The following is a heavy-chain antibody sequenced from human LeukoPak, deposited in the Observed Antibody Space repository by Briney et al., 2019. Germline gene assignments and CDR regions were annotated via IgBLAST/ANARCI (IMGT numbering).Heavy chain of an antibody. V-gene: IGHV3-21*01. CDR1: GFSFSSYT. CDR3: ARDQDYYDSSGYLSDAFDI. CDR2: IRSSSSYI. D-gene: IGHD3-22*01. J-gene: IGHJ3*02. Sequence: PGGSLRLSCAASGFSFSSYTMNWVRQAPGKGLEWVSSIRSSSSYIYYADSLKGRFTISRDNAKNSLYLQMNSLRAEDTAVYYCARDQDYYDSSGYLSDAFDIWGQGTMVTVSS.